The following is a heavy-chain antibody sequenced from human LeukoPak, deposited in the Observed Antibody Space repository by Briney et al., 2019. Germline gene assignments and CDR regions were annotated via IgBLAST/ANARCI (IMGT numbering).Heavy chain of an antibody. CDR1: GFTFSSYA. Sequence: GGSLRLSCAASGFTFSSYAMSWVRQAPGKGLEWVSAISGSGGSTYYADSVKGRFTISRDNSKNTLYLQMNSLRAEDTAVYYCAKGPVYCSSTSCYQGYWGHGTLVTVSS. D-gene: IGHD2-2*01. CDR3: AKGPVYCSSTSCYQGY. J-gene: IGHJ4*01. V-gene: IGHV3-23*01. CDR2: ISGSGGST.